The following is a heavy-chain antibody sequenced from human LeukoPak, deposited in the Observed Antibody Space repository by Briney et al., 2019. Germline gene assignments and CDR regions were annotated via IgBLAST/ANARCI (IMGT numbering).Heavy chain of an antibody. CDR3: ARIALLWFGDPKAGYMDV. Sequence: ASVKVSCKASGYTFTSYGISWVRQAPGQGLEWVGWLSPYSGNTNYAQKLQGRVTMTTDTSTSTAYMELRSLRSDDTAVYYCARIALLWFGDPKAGYMDVWGKGTTVTVSS. CDR2: LSPYSGNT. CDR1: GYTFTSYG. D-gene: IGHD3-10*01. V-gene: IGHV1-18*01. J-gene: IGHJ6*03.